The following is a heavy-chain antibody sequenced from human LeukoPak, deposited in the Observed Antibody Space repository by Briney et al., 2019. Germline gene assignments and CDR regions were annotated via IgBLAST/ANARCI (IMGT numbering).Heavy chain of an antibody. CDR1: GGTFSSYA. CDR3: ARKGWLDAFDI. V-gene: IGHV1-69*01. D-gene: IGHD6-19*01. Sequence: SVKVSCKASGGTFSSYAISWVRQAPGQGLEWMGGIIPIFGTANYAQKFQGRATITADESTCTAYMELSSLRSEDTAVYYCARKGWLDAFDIWGQGTMVTVSS. CDR2: IIPIFGTA. J-gene: IGHJ3*02.